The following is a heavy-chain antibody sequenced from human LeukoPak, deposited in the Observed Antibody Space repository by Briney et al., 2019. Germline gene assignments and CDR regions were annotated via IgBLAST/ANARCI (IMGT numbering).Heavy chain of an antibody. D-gene: IGHD5-18*01. V-gene: IGHV2-70*11. Sequence: SGPALVKPTQTLTLTCTFSGFSLSTSGMCVSWIRQPPGKALERLARIEWDDDKYYSTSLKTRLTISKDTSKNQVVLTMTNMDPVDTATYYCARIRRGYSYGYEVYYFDYWGQGTLVTVSS. J-gene: IGHJ4*02. CDR1: GFSLSTSGMC. CDR3: ARIRRGYSYGYEVYYFDY. CDR2: IEWDDDK.